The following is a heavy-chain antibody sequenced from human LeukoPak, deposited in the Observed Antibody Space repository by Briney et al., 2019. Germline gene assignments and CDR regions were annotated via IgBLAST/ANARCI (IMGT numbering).Heavy chain of an antibody. J-gene: IGHJ4*02. CDR2: ISSSGGST. V-gene: IGHV3-23*01. Sequence: GGSLRLSCAASGFTFSSYPMSWVRQAPGKGLEWVSLISSSGGSTYYADSVRGRFTISRDKAKSTLYLQMDSLRAEDTALYYCARERVTTTTFDYWGQRTLVTVSS. D-gene: IGHD4-11*01. CDR3: ARERVTTTTFDY. CDR1: GFTFSSYP.